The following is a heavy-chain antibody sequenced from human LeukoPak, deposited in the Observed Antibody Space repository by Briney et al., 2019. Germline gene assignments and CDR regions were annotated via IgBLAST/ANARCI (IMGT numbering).Heavy chain of an antibody. D-gene: IGHD2-2*01. CDR1: GGSFSGYY. CDR2: INHSGST. J-gene: IGHJ3*02. Sequence: SETLSLTCAVYGGSFSGYYWSWIRQPPGKGLGWIGEINHSGSTNYNPSLKSRVTISVDTSKNQFSLKLSSVTAADTAVYYCASIEYLDAFDIWGQGKMVTVSS. V-gene: IGHV4-34*01. CDR3: ASIEYLDAFDI.